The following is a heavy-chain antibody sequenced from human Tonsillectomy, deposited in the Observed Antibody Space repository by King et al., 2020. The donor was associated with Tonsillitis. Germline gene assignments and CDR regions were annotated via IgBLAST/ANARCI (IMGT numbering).Heavy chain of an antibody. CDR1: GYIFTSHW. Sequence: VQLVESGAEVRKPGESLKISCKTSGYIFTSHWIGWVRQMPGKGLEWMGILHPGNSDTRYSPSFEGQVTISVDNSITTAYLQWSSLKASDTAIYYCARLTGTTGYYYYGMDVWGQGTTVTVSS. J-gene: IGHJ6*02. V-gene: IGHV5-51*01. D-gene: IGHD1-1*01. CDR3: ARLTGTTGYYYYGMDV. CDR2: LHPGNSDT.